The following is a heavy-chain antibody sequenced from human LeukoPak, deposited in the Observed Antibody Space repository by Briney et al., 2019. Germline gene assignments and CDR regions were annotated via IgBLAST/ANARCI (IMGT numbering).Heavy chain of an antibody. V-gene: IGHV4-34*01. CDR3: ARASRYYGSGSYKNYYYMDV. CDR1: GFTFSSYA. Sequence: GSLRLSCAASGFTFSSYAMSWIRQPPGKGLEWIGEINHSGSTNYNPSLKSRVTISVDTSKNQFSLKLSSVTAADTAVYYCARASRYYGSGSYKNYYYMDVWGKGTTVTVSS. J-gene: IGHJ6*03. D-gene: IGHD3-10*01. CDR2: INHSGST.